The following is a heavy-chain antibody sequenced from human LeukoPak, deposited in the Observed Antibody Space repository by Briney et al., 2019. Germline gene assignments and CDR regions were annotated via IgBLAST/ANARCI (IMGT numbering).Heavy chain of an antibody. CDR2: VFYSGST. CDR3: ASSREGYKFDH. Sequence: PSETLSLTCTVSGGSISNYYWSWIRQAPGKGLEWIGYVFYSGSTNYNPSLKSRVTISLDMSKNEFSLKLSSVAAADTALYYCASSREGYKFDHSGEGKLVTVSS. CDR1: GGSISNYY. V-gene: IGHV4-59*01. J-gene: IGHJ4*02. D-gene: IGHD5-24*01.